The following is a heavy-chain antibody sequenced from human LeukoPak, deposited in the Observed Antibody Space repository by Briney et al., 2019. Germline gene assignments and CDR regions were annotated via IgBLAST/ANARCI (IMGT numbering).Heavy chain of an antibody. CDR2: INPNSGGT. CDR3: ARGGRYYDTSVGAFDI. Sequence: ASVKVSCKASGYTFSNYYIHWVRQAPGQGLEWMGWINPNSGGTNYAQKFQGRVTMTRDTSISTAYMELSRLGSDDTALYYCARGGRYYDTSVGAFDIWGQGTMVTVSS. CDR1: GYTFSNYY. V-gene: IGHV1-2*02. J-gene: IGHJ3*02. D-gene: IGHD3-22*01.